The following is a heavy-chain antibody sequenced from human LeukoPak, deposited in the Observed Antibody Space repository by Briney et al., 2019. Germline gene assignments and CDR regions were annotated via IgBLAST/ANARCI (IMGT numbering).Heavy chain of an antibody. CDR2: ISWNSGSI. CDR1: GFTFDDYA. CDR3: AKEGEKYYYGSGSYWPPFDY. D-gene: IGHD3-10*01. Sequence: PGGSLRLSCAASGFTFDDYAMHWVRQAPGKGLEWVSGISWNSGSIGYADSVKGRFTISRDNSKNTLYLQMNSLRAEDTAVYYCAKEGEKYYYGSGSYWPPFDYWGQGTLVTVSS. J-gene: IGHJ4*02. V-gene: IGHV3-9*01.